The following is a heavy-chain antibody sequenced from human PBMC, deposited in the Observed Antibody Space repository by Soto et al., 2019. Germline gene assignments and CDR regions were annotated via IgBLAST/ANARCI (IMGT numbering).Heavy chain of an antibody. CDR3: ARGDKLASSPLGY. CDR2: ISYDGSNK. CDR1: GFTFSSYA. V-gene: IGHV3-30-3*01. D-gene: IGHD6-13*01. Sequence: GGSLRLSCAASGFTFSSYAMHWVRQAPGKGLEWVAVISYDGSNKYYADSVKGRFTISRDNSKNTLYLQMNSLRAEDTAVYYCARGDKLASSPLGYWGQGTLVTVSS. J-gene: IGHJ4*02.